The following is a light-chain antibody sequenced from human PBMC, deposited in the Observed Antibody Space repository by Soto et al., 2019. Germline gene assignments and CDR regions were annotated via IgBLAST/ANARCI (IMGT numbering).Light chain of an antibody. V-gene: IGKV3-20*01. CDR3: QQCGSTPLT. Sequence: EIGLTQSPGTLSLSPGGRATLSCRASQSVTRNYVAWYQQKPGQAPRLLIYGASSRASGIPDRFSGSGSGADFTLSRSRLEPDDFALYYRQQCGSTPLTFGGGTKVEIK. J-gene: IGKJ4*02. CDR2: GAS. CDR1: QSVTRNY.